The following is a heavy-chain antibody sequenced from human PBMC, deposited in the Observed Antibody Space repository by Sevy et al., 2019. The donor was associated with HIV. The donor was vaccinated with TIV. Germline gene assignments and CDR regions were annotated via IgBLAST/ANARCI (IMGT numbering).Heavy chain of an antibody. D-gene: IGHD5-12*01. CDR3: ATDSYGGYDYPKLDF. J-gene: IGHJ4*02. V-gene: IGHV1-69*13. Sequence: ASVKVSCKASGGTLNTYAISWVRQAPGQGLEWIGRIIPKFGTANNAQNFQDRVTITADESTSTAYMELSSLRSDDTAIYFCATDSYGGYDYPKLDFWGQGTLVTVSS. CDR1: GGTLNTYA. CDR2: IIPKFGTA.